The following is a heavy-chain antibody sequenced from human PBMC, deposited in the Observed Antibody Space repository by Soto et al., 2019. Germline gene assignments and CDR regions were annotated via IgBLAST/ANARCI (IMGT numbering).Heavy chain of an antibody. J-gene: IGHJ4*02. V-gene: IGHV5-10-1*01. CDR3: ARTGLELVSTLQY. CDR2: IDPSDSYT. D-gene: IGHD1-7*01. Sequence: GESLKISCKGSGYSFTSYWISWVRQMPGKGLEWMGRIDPSDSYTNYSPSFQGHVTISADKSISTAYLQWSSLKASDTAMYYCARTGLELVSTLQYWGQGALVTVSA. CDR1: GYSFTSYW.